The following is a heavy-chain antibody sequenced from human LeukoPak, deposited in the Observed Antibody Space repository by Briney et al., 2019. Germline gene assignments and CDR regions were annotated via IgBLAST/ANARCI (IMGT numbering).Heavy chain of an antibody. CDR3: ATIRGGSRDLNWFDP. CDR2: IYYRGNA. Sequence: SETLSLTCAVSGYSISSGYYWGWIRQPPGKGLEWIGSIYYRGNAYYDPSLKSRVTISVDTSKNQFSLRLSSVTAADTAVYYCATIRGGSRDLNWFDPWGQGTLVTVSS. CDR1: GYSISSGYY. D-gene: IGHD3-10*01. J-gene: IGHJ5*02. V-gene: IGHV4-38-2*01.